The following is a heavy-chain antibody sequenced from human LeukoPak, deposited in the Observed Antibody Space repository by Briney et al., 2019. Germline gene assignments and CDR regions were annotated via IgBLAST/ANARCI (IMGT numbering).Heavy chain of an antibody. CDR3: ARVLTYSYDSSAYGFGY. CDR1: GGSISSYY. Sequence: SSETLSLTCTVSGGSISSYYWSWIRQPPGKGLEWIGYIYYSGSTNYNPSLKSRVTKSVDTSKNQFSLKLSSVTAADTAMYYCARVLTYSYDSSAYGFGYWGQGILVTVSS. J-gene: IGHJ4*02. CDR2: IYYSGST. V-gene: IGHV4-59*01. D-gene: IGHD3-22*01.